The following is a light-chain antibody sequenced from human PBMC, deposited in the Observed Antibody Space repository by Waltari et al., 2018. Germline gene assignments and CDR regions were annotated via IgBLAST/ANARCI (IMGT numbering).Light chain of an antibody. J-gene: IGKJ2*01. CDR3: QQSYSTPYT. CDR2: AAS. V-gene: IGKV1-39*01. Sequence: DIQMTQSPSSLSASVVARLAITCRASQNINTYLNWYQQRPGRAPKLLIYAASNLETGVPSRFSGSGSGTDFTLTISSLQPEDFATYYCQQSYSTPYTFGQGSKLEIK. CDR1: QNINTY.